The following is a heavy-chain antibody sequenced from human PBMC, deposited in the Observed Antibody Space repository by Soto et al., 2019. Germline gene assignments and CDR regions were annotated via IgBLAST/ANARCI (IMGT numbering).Heavy chain of an antibody. Sequence: PSETLSLTCTVSGGSISGYYWSWIRQPPGKGLEWIGYMYNTGSTVYNPSFKSRVTISVDTSKNQFSLKLNSVTAADTAVYYCARDLWGYCGTDCYPLDVWGKGPTVTVSS. V-gene: IGHV4-59*01. CDR1: GGSISGYY. D-gene: IGHD2-21*02. CDR2: MYNTGST. CDR3: ARDLWGYCGTDCYPLDV. J-gene: IGHJ6*04.